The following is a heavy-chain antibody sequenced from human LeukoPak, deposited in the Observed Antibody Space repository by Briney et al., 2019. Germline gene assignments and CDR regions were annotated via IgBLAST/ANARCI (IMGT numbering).Heavy chain of an antibody. CDR2: ISSSGSTI. Sequence: PGGXLXXSCAASGFTFSEYYMSWIRQAPGKGLEGVSYISSSGSTIYYADSVKGRFTISRDNAKNSLYLQMNSLRAEDTAVYYCARYSSSPLFDYWGQGTLVTVSS. V-gene: IGHV3-11*04. D-gene: IGHD6-6*01. CDR3: ARYSSSPLFDY. J-gene: IGHJ4*02. CDR1: GFTFSEYY.